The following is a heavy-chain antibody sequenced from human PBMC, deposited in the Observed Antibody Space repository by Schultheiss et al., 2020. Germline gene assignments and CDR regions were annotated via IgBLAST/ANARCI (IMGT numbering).Heavy chain of an antibody. CDR1: GGSISSYY. CDR3: ARSLIIAVTRTCWFDP. V-gene: IGHV4-4*08. D-gene: IGHD6-19*01. Sequence: SETLSLTCTVSGGSISSYYWSWIRQPPGKGLEWIGRIYTSGSTNYNPSLKSRVTISVDTSKNQFSLKLSSVTAADTAVYYCARSLIIAVTRTCWFDPWGQGTLVTSPQ. CDR2: IYTSGST. J-gene: IGHJ5*02.